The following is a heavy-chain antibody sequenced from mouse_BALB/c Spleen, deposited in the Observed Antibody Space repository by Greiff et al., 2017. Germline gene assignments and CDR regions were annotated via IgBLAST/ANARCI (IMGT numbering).Heavy chain of an antibody. CDR3: ARVLSLLRGAMDY. CDR2: ISSGSSTI. V-gene: IGHV5-17*02. Sequence: EVQLVESGGGLVQPGGSRKLSCAASGFTFSSFGMHWVRQAPEKGLEWVAYISSGSSTIYYADTVKGRFTISRDNPKNTLFLQMTSLRSEDTAMYYCARVLSLLRGAMDYWGQGTSVTVSS. J-gene: IGHJ4*01. D-gene: IGHD1-2*01. CDR1: GFTFSSFG.